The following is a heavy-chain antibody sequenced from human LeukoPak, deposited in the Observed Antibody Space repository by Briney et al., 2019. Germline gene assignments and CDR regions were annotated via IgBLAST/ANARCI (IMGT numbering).Heavy chain of an antibody. J-gene: IGHJ6*03. D-gene: IGHD3-10*01. CDR2: MNPNNGNK. Sequence: ASVKVSCKASGYTFTSYDINWVRQATGQGLEWMGWMNPNNGNKAYAQKFQGRVTITRNTSISTAYTELSSLRSEDTALYYCARVGHYYGSGSSYTYYYYYMDVWGKGTAVTVSS. CDR1: GYTFTSYD. V-gene: IGHV1-8*03. CDR3: ARVGHYYGSGSSYTYYYYYMDV.